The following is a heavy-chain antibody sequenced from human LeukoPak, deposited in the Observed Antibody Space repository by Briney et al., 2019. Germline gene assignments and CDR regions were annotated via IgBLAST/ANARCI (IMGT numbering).Heavy chain of an antibody. CDR2: IRQDDSEE. V-gene: IGHV3-7*01. Sequence: GGSLRLSCSASGFTFSDYWMMWVRQAPGKGLEWVGNIRQDDSEENYVDSVKGRFTISRDNAKSSLYLQMNSLRAEDTAIYYCATDRKVGTWDPRLNYWGQGTLVTVSS. CDR1: GFTFSDYW. J-gene: IGHJ4*02. D-gene: IGHD4-23*01. CDR3: ATDRKVGTWDPRLNY.